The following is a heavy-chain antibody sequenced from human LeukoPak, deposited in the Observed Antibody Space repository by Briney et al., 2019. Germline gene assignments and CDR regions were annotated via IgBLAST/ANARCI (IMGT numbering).Heavy chain of an antibody. J-gene: IGHJ4*02. CDR3: SRDRGYYDSGNFPTDF. D-gene: IGHD3-10*01. Sequence: SVKVSCKASGYTFTGYFIHWVRQAPGQGLEWMGWINPNSGGTNNAQKFQGRVTMTRDTSINTTYMELSRLTSDDTAVYYCSRDRGYYDSGNFPTDFWGQGTLVTVSS. CDR2: INPNSGGT. V-gene: IGHV1-2*02. CDR1: GYTFTGYF.